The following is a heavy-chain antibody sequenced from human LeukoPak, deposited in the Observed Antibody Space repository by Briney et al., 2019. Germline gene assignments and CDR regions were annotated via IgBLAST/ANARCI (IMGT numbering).Heavy chain of an antibody. CDR3: ARDDYHNRAVFRYYGMDV. Sequence: ASVKVSCKAPGGTFSSYAISWVRQAPGQGLEWMGGIIPIFGTANYAQKFQGRVTITADESTSTAYMELSSLRSEDTAVYYCARDDYHNRAVFRYYGMDVWGQGTTVTVSS. D-gene: IGHD1-14*01. V-gene: IGHV1-69*13. CDR2: IIPIFGTA. J-gene: IGHJ6*02. CDR1: GGTFSSYA.